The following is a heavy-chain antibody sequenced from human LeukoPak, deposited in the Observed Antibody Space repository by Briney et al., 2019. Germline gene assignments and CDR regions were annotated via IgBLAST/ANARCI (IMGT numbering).Heavy chain of an antibody. CDR2: ISGSGDST. J-gene: IGHJ4*02. CDR3: ARRSGIAVAGAFDY. CDR1: GFTFSSYG. D-gene: IGHD6-19*01. V-gene: IGHV3-23*01. Sequence: GGSLRLSCAASGFTFSSYGMSWVRQAPGKGLEWVSGISGSGDSTYYADSVKGRFTISRDNSKNTLYLQMNSLRAEDTAVYYCARRSGIAVAGAFDYWGQGTLVTVSS.